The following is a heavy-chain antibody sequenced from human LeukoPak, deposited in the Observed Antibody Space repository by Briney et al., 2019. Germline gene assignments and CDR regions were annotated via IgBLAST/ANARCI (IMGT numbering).Heavy chain of an antibody. CDR2: INPNSGNT. CDR3: ASDSIVGATCAH. D-gene: IGHD1-26*01. V-gene: IGHV1-8*03. Sequence: GASVKVSCKASGYTFTGYYMHWVRQAPGQGLEWMGWINPNSGNTGYAQRFQGRVTITRNTSISTAYMELSSLRSEDTAVYYCASDSIVGATCAHWGQGTLVTVSS. CDR1: GYTFTGYY. J-gene: IGHJ4*02.